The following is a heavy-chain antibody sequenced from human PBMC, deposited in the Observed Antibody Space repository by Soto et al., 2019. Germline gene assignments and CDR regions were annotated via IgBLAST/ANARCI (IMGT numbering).Heavy chain of an antibody. J-gene: IGHJ6*02. D-gene: IGHD2-15*01. Sequence: ASVKVSCKASGGTFSSYAISWVRQAPGQGLEGMGGIIPILGIANYAQKFQGRVTITADKSTSTAYMELSSLRSEDTSVYYCRCPDGGNAPYYGMDVWGQGTTVTVSS. CDR3: RCPDGGNAPYYGMDV. CDR1: GGTFSSYA. CDR2: IIPILGIA. V-gene: IGHV1-69*10.